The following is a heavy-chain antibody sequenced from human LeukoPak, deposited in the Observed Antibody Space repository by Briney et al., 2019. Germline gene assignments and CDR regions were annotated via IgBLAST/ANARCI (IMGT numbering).Heavy chain of an antibody. CDR1: GGSISSYY. J-gene: IGHJ3*02. V-gene: IGHV4-59*08. CDR2: IYYSGST. Sequence: SETLSLTCTVSGGSISSYYWSWLWQPPGKGLAWIGYIYYSGSTNYNPSLTSRVTISVDTSKNQFSLKLSSVTAADTAVYYCARRYYYDSSGYRPIALGDIWGQGTMVTVSS. CDR3: ARRYYYDSSGYRPIALGDI. D-gene: IGHD3-22*01.